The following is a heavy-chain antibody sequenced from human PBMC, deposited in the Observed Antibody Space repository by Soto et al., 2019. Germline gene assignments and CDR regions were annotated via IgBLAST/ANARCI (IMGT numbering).Heavy chain of an antibody. D-gene: IGHD3-22*01. CDR2: TSYRSTWYN. J-gene: IGHJ4*02. CDR1: GDSVSSNSAA. Sequence: QVQLQQSGPVLVKPSQTLSLTCDISGDSVSSNSAAWNWIRQSPSSGLECRGRTSYRSTWYNDYAVSVKSRIPINPATSKTQFSLQLNSVAPGDTALSYCASSDRSGFGFDHWGQGTLVTVSS. V-gene: IGHV6-1*01. CDR3: ASSDRSGFGFDH.